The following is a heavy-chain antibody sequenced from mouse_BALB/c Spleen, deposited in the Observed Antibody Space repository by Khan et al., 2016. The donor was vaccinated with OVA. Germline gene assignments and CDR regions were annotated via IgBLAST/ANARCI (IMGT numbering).Heavy chain of an antibody. CDR2: ISDGGTYI. J-gene: IGHJ3*01. CDR1: GFTFSDYY. V-gene: IGHV5-4*02. D-gene: IGHD2-13*01. CDR3: TRGYYGDPFAY. Sequence: EVELVESGGGLVKPGGSLKLSCAASGFTFSDYYMYWVRQTPEKRLEWVATISDGGTYIYYPDNVKGRFTISRDNAKNNLYLQMSSLKSDDTAMCYCTRGYYGDPFAYWGQGTLVTVSA.